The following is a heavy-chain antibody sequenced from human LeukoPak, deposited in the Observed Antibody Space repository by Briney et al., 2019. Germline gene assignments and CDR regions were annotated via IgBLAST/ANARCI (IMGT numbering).Heavy chain of an antibody. CDR2: ITSSGTTI. V-gene: IGHV3-11*01. J-gene: IGHJ4*02. CDR1: GFTFSDYY. CDR3: AREPTGDGYNV. Sequence: GGSLRLSCAASGFTFSDYYMNWFRQAPGKGLEWVSYITSSGTTIYYTGSVRGRFTISRDNGKNSLYLQMNSLRDDDTAVYYCAREPTGDGYNVWGQGPPVTVSS. D-gene: IGHD5-24*01.